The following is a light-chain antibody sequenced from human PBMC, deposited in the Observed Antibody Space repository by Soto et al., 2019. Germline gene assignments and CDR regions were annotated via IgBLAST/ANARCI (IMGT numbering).Light chain of an antibody. CDR3: ASLTTTSFV. J-gene: IGLJ1*01. CDR1: SGDIGSYNR. CDR2: EVT. Sequence: QSVLTQPASVSGSPGQSITISCTGTSGDIGSYNRVSWYQQHPGKAPKLVIYEVTDRPSGVSNRFSGSKSGNTASLTISGLQAEDEAEYYCASLTTTSFVFGTGTKVTVL. V-gene: IGLV2-14*01.